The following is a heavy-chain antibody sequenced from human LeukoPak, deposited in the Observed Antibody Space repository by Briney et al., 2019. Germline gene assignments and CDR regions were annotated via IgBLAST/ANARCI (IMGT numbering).Heavy chain of an antibody. CDR3: AKDLEYSGSGNPGDFDY. Sequence: PGGTLRLSCAASGFTFSSYGMSWVRQAPGKGLEGCSAISGSGGSTYYADSVKGRFAISRDNSKNTLYLQMNSLRGEDTAVYYCAKDLEYSGSGNPGDFDYWGPGTLVTVSS. CDR2: ISGSGGST. V-gene: IGHV3-23*01. J-gene: IGHJ4*02. D-gene: IGHD3-10*01. CDR1: GFTFSSYG.